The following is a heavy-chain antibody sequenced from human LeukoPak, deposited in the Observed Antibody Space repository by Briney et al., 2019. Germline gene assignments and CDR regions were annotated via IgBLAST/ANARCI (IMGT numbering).Heavy chain of an antibody. CDR2: ISTSGGTI. V-gene: IGHV3-48*03. D-gene: IGHD1-20*01. Sequence: GGSLRLSCTASGFTFSSYEMNWVRQAPGKGLEWVSYISTSGGTIYHADSVKGRFTISRDNAKNSLHLQMNSLRAEDTAVYYCARALSITSSGVDVWGQGTTVTVSS. CDR1: GFTFSSYE. J-gene: IGHJ6*02. CDR3: ARALSITSSGVDV.